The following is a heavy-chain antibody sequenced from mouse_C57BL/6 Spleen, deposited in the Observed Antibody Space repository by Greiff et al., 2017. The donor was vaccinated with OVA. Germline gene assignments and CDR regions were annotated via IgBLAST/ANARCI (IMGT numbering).Heavy chain of an antibody. Sequence: VQLQESGPELVKPGASVKLSCKASGYTFTSYDINWVKQRPGQGLEWIGWIHPRDGSTKYNEKFKGKATLTVDTSSSTAYMELHSLTSEDSAVYFCARKDSDYFDYWGQGTTLTVSS. V-gene: IGHV1-85*01. J-gene: IGHJ2*01. CDR2: IHPRDGST. CDR1: GYTFTSYD. CDR3: ARKDSDYFDY.